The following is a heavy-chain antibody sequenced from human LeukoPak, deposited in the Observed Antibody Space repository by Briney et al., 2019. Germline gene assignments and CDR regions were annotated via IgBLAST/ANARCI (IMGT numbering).Heavy chain of an antibody. V-gene: IGHV3-23*01. CDR2: ISSPGGTT. CDR1: RFTFSSYA. Sequence: GGSLRLSCKASRFTFSSYAMSWVRQAPGKGLEWVSTISSPGGTTYYADSVRGRFTISRDNSKNTLYLQMNSLRAEDTAVYYCARGGSYLSAFDIWGQGTMVTVSS. CDR3: ARGGSYLSAFDI. J-gene: IGHJ3*02. D-gene: IGHD1-26*01.